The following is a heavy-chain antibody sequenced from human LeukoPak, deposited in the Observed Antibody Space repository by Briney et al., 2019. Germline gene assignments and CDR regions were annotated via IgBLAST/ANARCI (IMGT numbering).Heavy chain of an antibody. CDR2: INHSGST. J-gene: IGHJ4*02. CDR1: GGSFSGYY. CDR3: ARDFWSGYYPYYFDY. Sequence: SETLSLTCAVYGGSFSGYYWSWIRQPPGKGLEWIGEINHSGSTNCNPSLKSRVTISVDTSKNQFSLKLSSVTAADTAVYYCARDFWSGYYPYYFDYWAREPWSPSPQ. V-gene: IGHV4-34*01. D-gene: IGHD3-3*01.